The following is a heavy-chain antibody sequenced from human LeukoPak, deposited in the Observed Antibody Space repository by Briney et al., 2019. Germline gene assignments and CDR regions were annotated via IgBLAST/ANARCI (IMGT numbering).Heavy chain of an antibody. CDR2: IYSGGST. D-gene: IGHD6-13*01. CDR1: GFTVSSNY. V-gene: IGHV3-66*01. Sequence: PGGSLRLSCAASGFTVSSNYMSWVRQAPGKGLEWVSDIYSGGSTYYADSVKGRFTISRDNAKNSLYLQMNSLRAEDTAVYYCARGKYSSSWYVGYYYYYMDVWGKGTTVTVSS. CDR3: ARGKYSSSWYVGYYYYYMDV. J-gene: IGHJ6*03.